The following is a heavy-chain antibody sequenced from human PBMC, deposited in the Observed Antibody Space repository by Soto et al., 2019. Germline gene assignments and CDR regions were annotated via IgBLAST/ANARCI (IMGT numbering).Heavy chain of an antibody. CDR2: IYTSGST. J-gene: IGHJ5*02. D-gene: IGHD3-10*01. Sequence: SETLSLTCAVSGCSISSYYMSWIRQPPGKGLEWIGRIYTSGSTNYNPSLKSRVTMSVDTSKTKFSLKLSSVTAADTAVYYCARDFMVRQAMKWFEPWGQGTLVTVSS. CDR1: GCSISSYY. CDR3: ARDFMVRQAMKWFEP. V-gene: IGHV4-4*07.